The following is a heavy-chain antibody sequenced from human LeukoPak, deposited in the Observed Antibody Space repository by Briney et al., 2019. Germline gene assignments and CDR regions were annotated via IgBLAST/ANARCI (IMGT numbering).Heavy chain of an antibody. CDR1: GGTFSSYA. D-gene: IGHD3-10*01. Sequence: SVKVSCKASGGTFSSYAISWVRQARGQGLEWMGGIIPIFGTANYAQKFQGRVTMTRDTSTRTVYMELSSLRSEDTAVYYCARAELLLFGPGDYWGQGTLVTVSS. CDR2: IIPIFGTA. J-gene: IGHJ4*02. CDR3: ARAELLLFGPGDY. V-gene: IGHV1-69*05.